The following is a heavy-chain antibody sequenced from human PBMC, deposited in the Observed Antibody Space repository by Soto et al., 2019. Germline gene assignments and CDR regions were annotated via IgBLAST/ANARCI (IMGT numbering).Heavy chain of an antibody. V-gene: IGHV1-2*02. CDR3: ARVYYSGSNWFDP. J-gene: IGHJ5*02. CDR1: GYTFTGYY. D-gene: IGHD1-26*01. CDR2: INPNSGGT. Sequence: ASVKVSCKASGYTFTGYYMHWVRQAPGQGLEWMGWINPNSGGTNYAQKFQGRVTMTRDTSISTAYMELSRLRSDDTAVYYCARVYYSGSNWFDPWGQGTLVTVSS.